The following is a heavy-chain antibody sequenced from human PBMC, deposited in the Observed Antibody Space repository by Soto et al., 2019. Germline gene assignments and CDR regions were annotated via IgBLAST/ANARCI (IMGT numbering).Heavy chain of an antibody. CDR1: GGSISSYY. CDR2: IYYSGST. V-gene: IGHV4-59*01. J-gene: IGHJ4*02. Sequence: SETLSLTCTVSGGSISSYYWSWIRQPPGKGLEWIGYIYYSGSTNYNPSLKSRVTISVDTSKNQFSLKLSSVTAADTAVYYCARAMVYAIYFDYWGQGTLVTVSS. CDR3: ARAMVYAIYFDY. D-gene: IGHD2-8*01.